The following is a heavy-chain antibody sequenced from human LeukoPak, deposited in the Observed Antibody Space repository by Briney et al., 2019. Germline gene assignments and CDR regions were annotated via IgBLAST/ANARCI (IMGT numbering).Heavy chain of an antibody. V-gene: IGHV1-18*01. CDR3: ARAGSGSGWYFDY. Sequence: ASVKVSCKASGYDFTSVGITWVRRAPGQGLEWMRWISPYNGNTRYAQKFQGRVAMTTDTSTTTAYMELRGLRFNDTAVYYCARAGSGSGWYFDYWGQGTLVTVSS. CDR2: ISPYNGNT. D-gene: IGHD6-19*01. J-gene: IGHJ4*02. CDR1: GYDFTSVG.